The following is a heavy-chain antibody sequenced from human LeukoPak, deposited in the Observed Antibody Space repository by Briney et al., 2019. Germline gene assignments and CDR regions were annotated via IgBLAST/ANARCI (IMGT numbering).Heavy chain of an antibody. D-gene: IGHD5-24*01. CDR3: ARDASLQTGAFDV. J-gene: IGHJ3*01. V-gene: IGHV4-4*02. CDR2: IFHSGST. Sequence: GSLRLSCAASGFTFSYSWMTWVRQSPGKGLEWIGEIFHSGSTKYNPSLKSRVTISVDKSKNQFSLNLTSVTAADTAMYYCARDASLQTGAFDVWGQGTMVTVSS. CDR1: GFTFSYSW.